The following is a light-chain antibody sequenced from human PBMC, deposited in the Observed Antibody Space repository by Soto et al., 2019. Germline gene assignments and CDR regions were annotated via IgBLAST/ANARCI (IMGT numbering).Light chain of an antibody. CDR1: QTISSW. CDR2: KAS. Sequence: DIHMSHSPSTLSGSVLDRVTITCLASQTISSWLAWYQQKPGKAPKLLIYKASTLKSGVPSRFSGSGSGTGFTLTISSLQPDDFATYYCQHYNSYSEAFGQGTKVDIK. CDR3: QHYNSYSEA. J-gene: IGKJ1*01. V-gene: IGKV1-5*03.